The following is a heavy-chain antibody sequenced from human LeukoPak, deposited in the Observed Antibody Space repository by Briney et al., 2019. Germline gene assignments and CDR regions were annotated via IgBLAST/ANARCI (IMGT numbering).Heavy chain of an antibody. J-gene: IGHJ4*02. Sequence: PGRSLRLSCAASGFTFSSYGMHWVRQAPGKGLEWVAVIWYDGSNKYYADSVKGRFTISRDNSKNTLYLQMNSLRAEDTAVYYCATAMRYLGVSMSSWGQGTLVTVSS. CDR2: IWYDGSNK. CDR3: ATAMRYLGVSMSS. V-gene: IGHV3-33*01. CDR1: GFTFSSYG. D-gene: IGHD2-8*01.